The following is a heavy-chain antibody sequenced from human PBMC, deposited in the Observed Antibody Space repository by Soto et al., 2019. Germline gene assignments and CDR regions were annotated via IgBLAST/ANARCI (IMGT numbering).Heavy chain of an antibody. D-gene: IGHD5-12*01. CDR1: GFTFSSYT. CDR3: ARDNGGYDPYYWYYGMDV. V-gene: IGHV3-21*01. Sequence: VQLVESGGGLVKPGGSLTLSCAASGFTFSSYTMNWVRQSPGKGLEWVSSVSGSSSLINYADSVKGRFTISRDNAKNSLYLQLNSLRAEDTAVYYCARDNGGYDPYYWYYGMDVWGQGTTVTVSS. J-gene: IGHJ6*02. CDR2: VSGSSSLI.